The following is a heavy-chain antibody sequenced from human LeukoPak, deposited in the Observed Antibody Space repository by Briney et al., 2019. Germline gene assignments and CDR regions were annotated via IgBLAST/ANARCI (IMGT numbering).Heavy chain of an antibody. V-gene: IGHV1-18*01. D-gene: IGHD2-2*01. CDR2: MNPNSGNT. CDR3: ARDGNVVVGTSWMN. Sequence: ASVKVSCKASGYTFTSYDINWVRQATGQGLEWMGWMNPNSGNTNYAQKLQGRVTMTTDTSTSTAYMELRSLRSDDTAVYYCARDGNVVVGTSWMNWGQGTLVTVSS. CDR1: GYTFTSYD. J-gene: IGHJ4*02.